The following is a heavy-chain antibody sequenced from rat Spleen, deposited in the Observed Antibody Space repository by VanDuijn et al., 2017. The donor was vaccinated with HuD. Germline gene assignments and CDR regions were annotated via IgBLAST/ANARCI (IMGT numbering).Heavy chain of an antibody. V-gene: IGHV2-43*01. D-gene: IGHD4-3*01. CDR3: ARHLREASGVMDV. CDR1: GFSLTSYH. J-gene: IGHJ4*01. Sequence: QVQLKESGPGLVQPSQTLSLTCTVSGFSLTSYHVSWVRQPSGKGPEWMGKMWYDGDTVYNSALKSRLTISRDTSKNQVFLKMNSLQPEDTGTYYCARHLREASGVMDVWGQGASVTVSS. CDR2: MWYDGDT.